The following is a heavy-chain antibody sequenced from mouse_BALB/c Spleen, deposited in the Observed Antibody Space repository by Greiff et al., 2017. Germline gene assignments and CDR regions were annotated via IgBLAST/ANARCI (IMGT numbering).Heavy chain of an antibody. V-gene: IGHV5-17*02. D-gene: IGHD2-3*01. CDR1: GFTFSSFG. Sequence: EVQRVESGGGLVQPGGSRKLSCAASGFTFSSFGMHWVRQAPEKGLEWVAYISSGSSTIYYADTVKGRFTISRDNPKNTLFLQMTSLRSEDTAMYYCARRLLEAMDYWGQGTSVTVSS. CDR2: ISSGSSTI. J-gene: IGHJ4*01. CDR3: ARRLLEAMDY.